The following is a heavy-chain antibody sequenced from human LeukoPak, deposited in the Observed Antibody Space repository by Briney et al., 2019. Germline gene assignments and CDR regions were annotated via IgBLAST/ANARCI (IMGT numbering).Heavy chain of an antibody. V-gene: IGHV1-69*05. CDR3: ARGVEFFVPNYYYYMDV. D-gene: IGHD2-8*01. CDR2: IIPIFGTA. Sequence: ASVKVSCKASGGTVSSYAISWVRQAPGQGLEWMGGIIPIFGTANYAQKFQGRVTITTDESTSTAYMELSSLRSEDTAVYYCARGVEFFVPNYYYYMDVWGKGTTVTVSS. CDR1: GGTVSSYA. J-gene: IGHJ6*03.